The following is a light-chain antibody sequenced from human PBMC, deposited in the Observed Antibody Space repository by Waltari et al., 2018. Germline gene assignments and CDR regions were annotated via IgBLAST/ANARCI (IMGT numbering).Light chain of an antibody. CDR1: QSVGRA. CDR2: GAS. V-gene: IGKV3-20*01. CDR3: QHYVRLPVT. Sequence: EIVLTQSPGTLSLSPGERATLSCWASQSVGRALAWYQQKRGQAPRLLIYGASTRASGLPDRFSGSGSGTDFSLTINRLEPEDFAVYYCQHYVRLPVTFGQGTKVEIK. J-gene: IGKJ1*01.